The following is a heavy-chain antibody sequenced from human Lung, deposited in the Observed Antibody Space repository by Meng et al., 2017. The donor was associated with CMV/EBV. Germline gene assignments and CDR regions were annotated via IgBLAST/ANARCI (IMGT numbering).Heavy chain of an antibody. CDR2: ITASGGST. D-gene: IGHD6-13*01. V-gene: IGHV3-23*01. J-gene: IGHJ4*02. CDR1: GFTFSSSA. CDR3: AKAFSSSWYREYYDY. Sequence: SCAASGFTFSSSAMSWVRQAPGKGLEWVSAITASGGSTYHADSVRGRCTISRDNSKNTLYLQLNSRRVDDTAVYYCAKAFSSSWYREYYDYWGQGTLVTVSS.